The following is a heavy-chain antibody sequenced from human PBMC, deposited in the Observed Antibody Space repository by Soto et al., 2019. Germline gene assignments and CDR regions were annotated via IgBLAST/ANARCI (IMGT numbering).Heavy chain of an antibody. D-gene: IGHD6-19*01. J-gene: IGHJ4*02. CDR1: GLTFDDYA. CDR2: ISWDGTNT. CDR3: AKANSPDTGWYLPPQF. Sequence: PGGSLRLSCTASGLTFDDYAMHWVRQAPGKSLEWVSLISWDGTNTYYTDSVKGRFTISRDNSKNSLFLQMNSLRTEDTALYFCAKANSPDTGWYLPPQFWGQGTLVTVSS. V-gene: IGHV3-43*01.